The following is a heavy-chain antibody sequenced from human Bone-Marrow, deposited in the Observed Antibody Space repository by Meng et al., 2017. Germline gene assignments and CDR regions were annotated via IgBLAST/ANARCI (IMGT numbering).Heavy chain of an antibody. Sequence: QVQLQQWAHGLVKHSGTRSLTCAVYVGSFSGYYWGWIRQPPGKGLEWIGEINHSGSTNYNPSLKSRVTISVDTSKNQFSLKLSSVTAADTAVYYCARGPYDYVWGSYRPLGIGTFDYWGQGTLVTVSS. CDR1: VGSFSGYY. CDR3: ARGPYDYVWGSYRPLGIGTFDY. CDR2: INHSGST. J-gene: IGHJ4*02. D-gene: IGHD3-16*02. V-gene: IGHV4-34*01.